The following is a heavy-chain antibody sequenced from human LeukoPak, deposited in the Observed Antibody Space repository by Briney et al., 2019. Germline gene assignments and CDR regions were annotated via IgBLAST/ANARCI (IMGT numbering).Heavy chain of an antibody. CDR2: IYSGGST. CDR3: ARSPPYYYDSSGSH. CDR1: GFTVSSNY. D-gene: IGHD3-22*01. V-gene: IGHV3-66*02. Sequence: GGSLRLSCAASGFTVSSNYMSWVRQAPGKGLEWVSVIYSGGSTYYADSVKGRFTISRDNSKNTLYLQMNSLRAEDTAVYCCARSPPYYYDSSGSHWGQGTLVTVSS. J-gene: IGHJ4*02.